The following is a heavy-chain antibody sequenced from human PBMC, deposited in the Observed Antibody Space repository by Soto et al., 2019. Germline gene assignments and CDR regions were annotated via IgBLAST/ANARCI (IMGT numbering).Heavy chain of an antibody. D-gene: IGHD2-2*01. V-gene: IGHV3-30*18. CDR1: GFTFSNYG. CDR2: ISYGGSNK. CDR3: AKDPVPATMRKSSDDVDV. Sequence: QVQLVESGGGVVQPGRSLRLSCAASGFTFSNYGMHWVRQAPGKGLEWVAVISYGGSNKYYADSVKGRFTISRDNSKNTLSLQMHSLRAEDTGVYYGAKDPVPATMRKSSDDVDVWGEGNTVTVS. J-gene: IGHJ6*02.